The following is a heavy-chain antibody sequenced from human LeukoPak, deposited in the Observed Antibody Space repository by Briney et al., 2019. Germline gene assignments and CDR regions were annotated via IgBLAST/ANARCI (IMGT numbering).Heavy chain of an antibody. CDR1: GFTFSSYA. J-gene: IGHJ4*02. Sequence: SGGSLRLSCAASGFTFSSYAMRWVRQAPGKGLEWVSAISPSSGTFYADSVKGRFTNSRDNSKNTLYLQMNSLRAEDTAVYYCARPQSSSGYYWPFDDWGQGTLVTVSS. V-gene: IGHV3-23*01. CDR2: ISPSSGT. D-gene: IGHD3-22*01. CDR3: ARPQSSSGYYWPFDD.